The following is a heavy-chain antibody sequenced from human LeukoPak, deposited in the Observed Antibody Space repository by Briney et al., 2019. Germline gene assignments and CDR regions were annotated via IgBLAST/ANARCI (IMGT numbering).Heavy chain of an antibody. CDR1: GGSFSGYY. CDR3: ARGFLSYGYVVWFDP. J-gene: IGHJ5*02. D-gene: IGHD5-18*01. Sequence: PSETLSLTCAVYGGSFSGYYWSWIRQPPGKGLEWIGEINHSGSTNYNPSLKSRVTISVDTSKNQFSLKLSSVTAADTAVYYCARGFLSYGYVVWFDPWGQGTLVTVSS. CDR2: INHSGST. V-gene: IGHV4-34*01.